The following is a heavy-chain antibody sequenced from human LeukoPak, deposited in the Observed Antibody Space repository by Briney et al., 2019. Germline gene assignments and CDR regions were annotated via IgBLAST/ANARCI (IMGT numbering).Heavy chain of an antibody. J-gene: IGHJ4*02. CDR2: IGSSGGGI. CDR3: AIDPNWGTHS. D-gene: IGHD7-27*01. Sequence: GGSLRLSCAASGFTFSTYTMYWVRHPPGKGLEWVSIIGSSGGGIHYAGSVKGRFTISRDNSKNALYLQMNSLRVEDTAVYYCAIDPNWGTHSWGQGVLVIVSS. V-gene: IGHV3-23*01. CDR1: GFTFSTYT.